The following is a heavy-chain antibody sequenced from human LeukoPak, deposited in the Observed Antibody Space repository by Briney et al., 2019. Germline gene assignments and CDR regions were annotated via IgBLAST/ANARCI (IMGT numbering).Heavy chain of an antibody. D-gene: IGHD6-13*01. V-gene: IGHV3-74*01. CDR1: GFTFSNYW. Sequence: GGSLRLSREASGFTFSNYWMHWVRQAPGKGLVWVSRIESDGSSTSYADFAKGRFTISRDNAKNTLYLQMNSLRAEDTAVYYCARYSSSWHAVDYWGQGTLVTVSS. CDR3: ARYSSSWHAVDY. CDR2: IESDGSST. J-gene: IGHJ4*02.